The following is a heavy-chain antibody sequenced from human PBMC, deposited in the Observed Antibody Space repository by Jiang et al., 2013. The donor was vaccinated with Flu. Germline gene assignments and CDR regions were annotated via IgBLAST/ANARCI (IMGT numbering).Heavy chain of an antibody. CDR1: SSNSAA. V-gene: IGHV6-1*01. CDR3: ARKKSSSWSFDY. D-gene: IGHD6-13*01. J-gene: IGHJ4*02. Sequence: SSNSAAWNWIRQSPSRGLEWLGRTYYRSKWYNDYAVSVKSRITINPDTSKNQFSLQLNSVTPEDTAVYYCARKKSSSWSFDYWGQGTLVTVSS. CDR2: TYYRSKWYN.